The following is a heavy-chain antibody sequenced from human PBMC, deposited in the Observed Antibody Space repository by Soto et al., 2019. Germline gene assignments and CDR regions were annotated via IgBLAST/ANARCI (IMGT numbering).Heavy chain of an antibody. D-gene: IGHD5-18*01. CDR3: ARGDVDKAMVGDGMDV. CDR1: GYPFTSYD. V-gene: IGHV1-8*01. J-gene: IGHJ6*02. CDR2: MNPNSGNT. Sequence: GXSVKVSCNASGYPFTSYDINWVRQATGQGLEWMGWMNPNSGNTGYAQKFQGRVTMTRNTSISTAYMELSSLRSEDTAVYYCARGDVDKAMVGDGMDVWGQGTTVTVSS.